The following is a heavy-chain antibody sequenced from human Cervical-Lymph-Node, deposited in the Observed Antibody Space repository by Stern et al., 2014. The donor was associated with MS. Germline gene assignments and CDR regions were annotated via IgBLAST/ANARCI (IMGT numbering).Heavy chain of an antibody. CDR2: INSNTGAP. D-gene: IGHD3-3*01. CDR1: GYTFTKYL. V-gene: IGHV7-4-1*02. J-gene: IGHJ5*02. CDR3: ARDMSDFWSDYGHNWFDP. Sequence: QVQLVQSGSELKKPGASVTISCKASGYTFTKYLIHWVRQAPGQGLEWMGLINSNTGAPMYARAFAGRFVFSLDTSVTTAYLQISRLKTEDTAVYYCARDMSDFWSDYGHNWFDPWGQGTLVTVSS.